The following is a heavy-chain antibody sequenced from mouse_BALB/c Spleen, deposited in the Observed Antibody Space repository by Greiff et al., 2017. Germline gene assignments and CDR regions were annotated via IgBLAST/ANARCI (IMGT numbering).Heavy chain of an antibody. CDR1: GFTFSSFG. CDR2: ISSGSSTI. V-gene: IGHV5-17*02. Sequence: EVQRVESGGGLVQPGGSRKLSCAASGFTFSSFGMHWVRQAPEKGLEWVAYISSGSSTIYYADTVKGRFTISRDNPTNTLFLQMTSLRSEDTAMYYCARGGDYPYYYAMDYWGQGTSVTVSS. J-gene: IGHJ4*01. CDR3: ARGGDYPYYYAMDY. D-gene: IGHD2-13*01.